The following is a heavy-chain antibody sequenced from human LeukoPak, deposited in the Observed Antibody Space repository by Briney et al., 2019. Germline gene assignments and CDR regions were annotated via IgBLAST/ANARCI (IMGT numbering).Heavy chain of an antibody. CDR1: GGSISSYY. CDR2: IYTSGST. Sequence: PSETLSLTCTVSGGSISSYYWSWIRQPAGKGLEWIGRIYTSGSTNYNPSLKSRVTMSVDTFKNLLSLKVSSVTAADTALYYCAREYSYGVGYDYWGQGTLVTVSS. CDR3: AREYSYGVGYDY. J-gene: IGHJ4*02. V-gene: IGHV4-4*07. D-gene: IGHD5-18*01.